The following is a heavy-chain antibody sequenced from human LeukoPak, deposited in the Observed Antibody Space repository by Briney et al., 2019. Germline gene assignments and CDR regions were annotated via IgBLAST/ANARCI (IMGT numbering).Heavy chain of an antibody. Sequence: SETLSLTCAVYGGSFSGYYWSWIRQPPGKGLEWIGEINHSGSTNYNPSLKSRVTISVDTSKNQFSLKLSSVTAADTAVYYCARVRSGIAAAVRPYDAFDIWGQGTMVTVSS. CDR1: GGSFSGYY. CDR2: INHSGST. J-gene: IGHJ3*02. V-gene: IGHV4-34*01. CDR3: ARVRSGIAAAVRPYDAFDI. D-gene: IGHD6-13*01.